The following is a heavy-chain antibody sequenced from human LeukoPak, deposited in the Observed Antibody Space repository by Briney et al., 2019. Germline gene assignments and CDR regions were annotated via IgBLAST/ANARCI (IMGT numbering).Heavy chain of an antibody. D-gene: IGHD5-24*01. Sequence: PGGSLRLSCAASGFTFNRSWMNWVRQAPGKGLVWVARIDTDGKTTTYADSVKGRFTISRDNAKNMLYVQMNSLRAEDTAVYYCVRDKDGYNFWGQGTLVSVSS. CDR3: VRDKDGYNF. CDR2: IDTDGKTT. CDR1: GFTFNRSW. V-gene: IGHV3-74*01. J-gene: IGHJ4*02.